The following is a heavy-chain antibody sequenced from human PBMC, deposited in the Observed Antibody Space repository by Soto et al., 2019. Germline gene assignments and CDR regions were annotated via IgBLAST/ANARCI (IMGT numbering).Heavy chain of an antibody. V-gene: IGHV3-21*01. Sequence: GGSLRLSCAASGFTFSSYSMNWVRQAPGKGLEWVSSISSSSSYIYYADSVKGRFTISRDNAKNSLYLQMNSLRAEDTVVYYCARGGDIVVVPAAIPADYWGQGTLVTVSS. D-gene: IGHD2-2*02. CDR1: GFTFSSYS. CDR2: ISSSSSYI. CDR3: ARGGDIVVVPAAIPADY. J-gene: IGHJ4*02.